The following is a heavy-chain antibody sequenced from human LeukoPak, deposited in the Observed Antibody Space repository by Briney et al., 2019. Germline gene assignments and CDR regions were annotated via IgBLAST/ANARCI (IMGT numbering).Heavy chain of an antibody. D-gene: IGHD6-6*01. J-gene: IGHJ4*02. CDR1: GGSISSYY. Sequence: SETLSLTCTVSGGSISSYYWSWIRQPPGKGLEWIGYIYYSGSTNYNPSLKSRVTMSVDTSKNQFSLKLSSVTAADTAVYYCARREYSSSSGSDYFDYWGQGTLVTVSS. V-gene: IGHV4-59*08. CDR2: IYYSGST. CDR3: ARREYSSSSGSDYFDY.